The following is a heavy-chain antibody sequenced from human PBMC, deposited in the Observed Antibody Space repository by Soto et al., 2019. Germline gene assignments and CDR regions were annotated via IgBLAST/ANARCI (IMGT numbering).Heavy chain of an antibody. CDR1: GGSISSSNW. Sequence: SETLSLTCAVSGGSISSSNWWSWVRQPPGKGLEWIGEIYHSGSTNYNPSLKSRVTISVDKSKNQFSLKLSSVTAADTAVYYCARVPPHGDYGYFDYWGQGTLVTVSS. V-gene: IGHV4-4*02. CDR2: IYHSGST. D-gene: IGHD4-17*01. CDR3: ARVPPHGDYGYFDY. J-gene: IGHJ4*02.